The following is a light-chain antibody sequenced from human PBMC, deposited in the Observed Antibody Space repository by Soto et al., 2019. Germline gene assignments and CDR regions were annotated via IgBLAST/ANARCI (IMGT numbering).Light chain of an antibody. J-gene: IGLJ1*01. Sequence: QSVLTQPPSASGTPGQRVAISCSGSSSNIGSNTVNWYQQLPGTAPKVLIYSNNQRPSGVPDRFSGSKSGTSDSLAISGLQSEDEADYYCAAWDDGLNGFWVFGTGTKVTV. V-gene: IGLV1-44*01. CDR1: SSNIGSNT. CDR3: AAWDDGLNGFWV. CDR2: SNN.